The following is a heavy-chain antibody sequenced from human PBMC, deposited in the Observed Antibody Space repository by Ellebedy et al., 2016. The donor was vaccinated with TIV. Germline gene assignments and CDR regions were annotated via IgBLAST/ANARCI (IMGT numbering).Heavy chain of an antibody. CDR2: SSGTGANT. V-gene: IGHV3-23*01. J-gene: IGHJ4*02. Sequence: PGGSLRLSCAASGFTLNTYAMNWVRQAPRKGLEWVAASSGTGANTYHADSVKGRFTIARDKSKNILFLQMNSLRVEDTAVYYCVRDGYNNIPFDCWGQGTLVTVSS. D-gene: IGHD5-24*01. CDR3: VRDGYNNIPFDC. CDR1: GFTLNTYA.